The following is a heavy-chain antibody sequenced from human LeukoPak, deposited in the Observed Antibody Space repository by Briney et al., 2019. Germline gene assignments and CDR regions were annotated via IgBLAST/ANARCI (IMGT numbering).Heavy chain of an antibody. Sequence: GGSLRLSCAASGFTFSSYAMSWVRQAPGKGLEWVSAISGSGGSTYYAGSVKGRFTISRDNSKNTLYLQMNSLRAEDTAIYHCAKKTTVTPGPDYFDYWGQGTLVTVSS. D-gene: IGHD4-17*01. CDR1: GFTFSSYA. CDR3: AKKTTVTPGPDYFDY. CDR2: ISGSGGST. J-gene: IGHJ4*02. V-gene: IGHV3-23*01.